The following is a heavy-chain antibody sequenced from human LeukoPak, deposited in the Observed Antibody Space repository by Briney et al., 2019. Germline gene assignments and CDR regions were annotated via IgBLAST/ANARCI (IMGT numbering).Heavy chain of an antibody. Sequence: PSETLSLTCTVSGGSISTYFWGWIRQPPGKGLEWIGYIYYSGSTNYNPSLKSRVTMSVDTSKNQFSLKLSSVTAADTAVYYCARGDVVRGVIGYWGQGTLVTVSS. D-gene: IGHD3-10*01. CDR3: ARGDVVRGVIGY. V-gene: IGHV4-59*01. CDR2: IYYSGST. J-gene: IGHJ4*02. CDR1: GGSISTYF.